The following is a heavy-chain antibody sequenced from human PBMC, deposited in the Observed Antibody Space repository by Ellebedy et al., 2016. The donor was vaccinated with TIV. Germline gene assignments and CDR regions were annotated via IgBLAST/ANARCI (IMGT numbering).Heavy chain of an antibody. CDR1: GFTFSDYY. CDR2: ISSSGSTI. Sequence: GESLKISCAASGFTFSDYYMSWIRQAPGKGLEWVSYISSSGSTIYYADPVKGRFTISRDNARNMVYLQMNSLRADDTAVYFCANRGHSLGYFESWGQGTLVTVSS. J-gene: IGHJ4*02. CDR3: ANRGHSLGYFES. V-gene: IGHV3-11*01. D-gene: IGHD5-18*01.